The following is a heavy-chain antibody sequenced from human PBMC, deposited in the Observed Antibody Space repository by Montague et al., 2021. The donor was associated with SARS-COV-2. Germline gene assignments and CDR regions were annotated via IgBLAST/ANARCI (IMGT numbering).Heavy chain of an antibody. D-gene: IGHD1-26*01. V-gene: IGHV3-53*01. CDR1: GLTVSSNY. CDR2: IYSGGST. CDR3: ARDRRIVGALYYYYGMDV. J-gene: IGHJ6*02. Sequence: SLRLSCAASGLTVSSNYMSWVRQAPGKGLKWVSVIYSGGSTYYADSVKGRFTISRDNSKNTLYLQMNSLRAEDTAVYYCARDRRIVGALYYYYGMDVWGQGTTVTVSS.